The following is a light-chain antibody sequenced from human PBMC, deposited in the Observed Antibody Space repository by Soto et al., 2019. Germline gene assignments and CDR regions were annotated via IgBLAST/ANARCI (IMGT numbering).Light chain of an antibody. CDR2: AAS. Sequence: EIVMTQSPATLSVSPGERVTLSCRASQSVGSSLAWYQQKPGQAPRLLIYAASTRATGIPARFSSSGYGTEFTPAISSLQSEDFAVYYCQQYIIWPPTFTFGQGTKLEIK. J-gene: IGKJ2*01. CDR1: QSVGSS. V-gene: IGKV3-15*01. CDR3: QQYIIWPPTFT.